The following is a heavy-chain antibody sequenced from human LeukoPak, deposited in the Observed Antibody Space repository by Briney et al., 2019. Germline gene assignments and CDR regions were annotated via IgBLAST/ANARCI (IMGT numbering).Heavy chain of an antibody. J-gene: IGHJ3*02. CDR3: AKGGSGWPHDAFNI. D-gene: IGHD6-19*01. CDR1: GFTFSSFG. CDR2: IWYDGSNK. V-gene: IGHV3-33*06. Sequence: PGGSLRLSCAASGFTFSSFGMHWVRQAPGKGLEWVAVIWYDGSNKYYADSVKGRFTISRDNSKNTLYLQMNSLRAEDTAVYYCAKGGSGWPHDAFNIWGQGTMVTVSS.